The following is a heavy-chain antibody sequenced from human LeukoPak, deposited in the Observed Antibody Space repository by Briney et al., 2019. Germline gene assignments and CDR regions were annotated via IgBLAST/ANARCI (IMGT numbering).Heavy chain of an antibody. D-gene: IGHD5-12*01. CDR1: GFTFSCYS. CDR3: ARAGYSGYGDY. J-gene: IGHJ4*02. CDR2: ISSSSSYI. V-gene: IGHV3-21*01. Sequence: GVSLRLSCAASGFTFSCYSMNWVRQAPGKGLEWVSSISSSSSYIYYADSVKGRFTISRDNAKNSLYLQMNSLRAEDTAVYYCARAGYSGYGDYWGQGTLVTVSS.